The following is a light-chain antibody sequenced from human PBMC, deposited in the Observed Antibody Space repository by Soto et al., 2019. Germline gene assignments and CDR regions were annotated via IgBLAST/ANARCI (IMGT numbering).Light chain of an antibody. CDR1: PSVSNS. V-gene: IGKV3-11*01. Sequence: EIVMTQSPATLSVSPGERVTLSCRSSPSVSNSLAWYQHKPGQAPRLLIYDASNRATGVPTRFSGSGSGTDFTFTISSLEPEDFAVYYCQQRNKWPPVTFGGGTKVDIK. J-gene: IGKJ4*01. CDR3: QQRNKWPPVT. CDR2: DAS.